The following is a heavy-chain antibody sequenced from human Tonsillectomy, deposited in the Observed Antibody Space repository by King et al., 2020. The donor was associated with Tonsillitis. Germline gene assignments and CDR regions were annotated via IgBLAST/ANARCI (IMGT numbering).Heavy chain of an antibody. CDR2: IKSKTDGGTT. D-gene: IGHD3-9*01. Sequence: VQLVESGGGLVKPGGSLRLSCAASGFTFSNAWMSWVRQAPGKGLEWVGRIKSKTDGGTTDYAAPVKGRFTISRDDSKNTLYLQMNSLKTKDTPRSYCTTGGEVGRYYDILTGYHWGGTDNTIDYWGQGTLVTVSS. V-gene: IGHV3-15*01. J-gene: IGHJ4*02. CDR1: GFTFSNAW. CDR3: TTGGEVGRYYDILTGYHWGGTDNTIDY.